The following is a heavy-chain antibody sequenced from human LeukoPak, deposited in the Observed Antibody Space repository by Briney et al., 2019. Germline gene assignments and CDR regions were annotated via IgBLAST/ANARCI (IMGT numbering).Heavy chain of an antibody. V-gene: IGHV3-21*01. Sequence: AGRSLRLSCAASGFTFSSYSMNWVRQAPGKGLEWVSSISSSSSYIYYADSVKGRFTISRDNAKNSLYLQMNSLRAEDTAVYYCARLGGYSKSFDYWGQGTLVTVSS. D-gene: IGHD4-11*01. CDR2: ISSSSSYI. J-gene: IGHJ4*02. CDR1: GFTFSSYS. CDR3: ARLGGYSKSFDY.